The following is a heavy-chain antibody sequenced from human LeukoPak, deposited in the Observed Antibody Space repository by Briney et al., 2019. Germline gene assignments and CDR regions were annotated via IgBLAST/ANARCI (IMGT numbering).Heavy chain of an antibody. Sequence: GGSLRLSCTASGFTFADYAVSWVRQAPGKGLEWVSFIRDKAYGGRTEYAASVKGRFTVSRDDSKSIAYLQMDSLKTEDTAVYYCTTTVSVADSIWGQGTLVTVSS. J-gene: IGHJ4*02. CDR3: TTTVSVADSI. CDR1: GFTFADYA. CDR2: IRDKAYGGRT. V-gene: IGHV3-49*04. D-gene: IGHD6-19*01.